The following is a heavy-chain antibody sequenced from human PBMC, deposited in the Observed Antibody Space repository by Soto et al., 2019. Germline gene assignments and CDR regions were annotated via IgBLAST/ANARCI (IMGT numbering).Heavy chain of an antibody. CDR1: GGSFSGYY. Sequence: QVQLQQWGAGLLKLSETLSLTCAVYGGSFSGYYWCWIRQPPGKGLDWIGEINHSGSTNYNPSLMSRVNISVDTTKNQFPLKLRSVPAADTAVYYCARGGPYGDYRRQPYWYFDLWGRGTLVTVSS. D-gene: IGHD4-17*01. CDR2: INHSGST. CDR3: ARGGPYGDYRRQPYWYFDL. V-gene: IGHV4-34*01. J-gene: IGHJ2*01.